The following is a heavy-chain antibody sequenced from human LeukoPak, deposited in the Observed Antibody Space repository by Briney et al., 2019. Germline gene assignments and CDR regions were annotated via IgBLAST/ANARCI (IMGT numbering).Heavy chain of an antibody. CDR1: GFTFSSYA. J-gene: IGHJ4*02. CDR3: VKAHQPVLLWFGDSFDY. Sequence: PGGSLRLSCSASGFTFSSYAMHWVRQAPGKGLEYVSAISSNGGSTYYADSVKGRFTISRDNSKNTLYLQMSSLRAEDTAMYYCVKAHQPVLLWFGDSFDYWGQGTLVTVSS. D-gene: IGHD3-10*01. V-gene: IGHV3-64D*06. CDR2: ISSNGGST.